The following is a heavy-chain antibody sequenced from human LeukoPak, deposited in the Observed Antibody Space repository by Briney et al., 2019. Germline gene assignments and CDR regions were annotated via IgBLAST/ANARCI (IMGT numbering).Heavy chain of an antibody. J-gene: IGHJ4*02. CDR1: GYTFTGYY. Sequence: ASVKVSCKASGYTFTGYYMHWVRQAPGQGLEWMGWINPNSGGTNYAQKFQGRVTMTRDTSISTAYMELSRLRSDDTAVYYCARVYESAIAAAGYYFDYWGQGTLVTVSS. CDR3: ARVYESAIAAAGYYFDY. D-gene: IGHD6-13*01. CDR2: INPNSGGT. V-gene: IGHV1-2*02.